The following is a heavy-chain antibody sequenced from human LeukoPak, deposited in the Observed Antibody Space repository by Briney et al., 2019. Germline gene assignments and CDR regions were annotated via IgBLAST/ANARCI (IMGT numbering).Heavy chain of an antibody. CDR2: ISGSGGST. Sequence: GGSLRLSCAASGFTFSSYAMSWVRQAPGKGLEWVSAISGSGGSTYYADSVKGRFTISRDNSKNTLYLQMNSLRAEDTAVYYCAKDRATVVTSYYYNGMDVWGQGTTVTVSS. J-gene: IGHJ6*02. D-gene: IGHD4-23*01. V-gene: IGHV3-23*01. CDR3: AKDRATVVTSYYYNGMDV. CDR1: GFTFSSYA.